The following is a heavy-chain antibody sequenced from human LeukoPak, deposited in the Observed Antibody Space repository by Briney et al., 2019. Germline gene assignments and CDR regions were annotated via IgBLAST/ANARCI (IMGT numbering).Heavy chain of an antibody. V-gene: IGHV3-30-3*01. CDR1: GFTFSSYV. CDR3: ARGSSGWYDWFDP. J-gene: IGHJ5*02. CDR2: ISYDGSNK. Sequence: PGGSLRLSCAASGFTFSSYVIHWVRQAPGKGLEWVAVISYDGSNKYYADSVKGRFTISRDNSKNTLYLQMNSLRAEDTAVYFCARGSSGWYDWFDPWGQGTLVTVSS. D-gene: IGHD6-19*01.